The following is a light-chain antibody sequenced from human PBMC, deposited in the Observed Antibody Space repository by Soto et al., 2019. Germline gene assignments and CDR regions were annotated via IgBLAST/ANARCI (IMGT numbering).Light chain of an antibody. J-gene: IGKJ1*01. Sequence: ESVLTQSPGTLSLSPGERATLSCRASQSVSSNSLAWYQQKPGQAPRLLIYGASSRATGTPDRFSGSGSGTDFPLTLSRLEPEDFSVYYCQQFGGSPPSWTFGQGTKVEI. CDR2: GAS. CDR3: QQFGGSPPSWT. V-gene: IGKV3-20*01. CDR1: QSVSSNS.